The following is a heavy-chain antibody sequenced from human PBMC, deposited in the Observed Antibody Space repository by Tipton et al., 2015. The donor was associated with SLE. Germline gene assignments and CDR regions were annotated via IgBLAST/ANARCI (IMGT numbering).Heavy chain of an antibody. CDR2: IYYSGST. Sequence: TLSLTCTVSGGSISSYYWSWIRQPAGKGLEWIGRIYYSGSTNYNPSLKSRVTISVDTSKNQFSLKLSSVTAADTAVYYCARQYCSSTSCYNDWFDPWGQGTLVTVSS. CDR1: GGSISSYY. D-gene: IGHD2-2*02. CDR3: ARQYCSSTSCYNDWFDP. V-gene: IGHV4-59*08. J-gene: IGHJ5*02.